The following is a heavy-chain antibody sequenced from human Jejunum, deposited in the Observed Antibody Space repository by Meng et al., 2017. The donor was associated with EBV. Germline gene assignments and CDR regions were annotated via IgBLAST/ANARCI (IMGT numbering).Heavy chain of an antibody. Sequence: HLLQQASAPGLVNPSAPLPPPCTCSGGSISSSGYYWGCIRHPPGKGLEWIGTYYNSGSTYYNPSLKSRVTISVDTSKNQFSLKLISVTAADTAAYYCARQGPSGRTFDYWGQGTLVTASS. V-gene: IGHV4-39*01. CDR1: GGSISSSGYY. D-gene: IGHD1-26*01. CDR2: YYNSGST. J-gene: IGHJ4*02. CDR3: ARQGPSGRTFDY.